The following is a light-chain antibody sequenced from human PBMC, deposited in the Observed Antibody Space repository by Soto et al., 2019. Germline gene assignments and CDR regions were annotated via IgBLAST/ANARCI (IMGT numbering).Light chain of an antibody. CDR1: SSDVGGYNY. Sequence: QSVLTQPASMSGSPGQSITISCTGTSSDVGGYNYVSWYQQHPGKAPKFMIYDVSNRPSGVSNRFSGSKSGNTASLTISGLQAEDEADYYCSSYTTSNTRQIVFGTGTKVTV. CDR2: DVS. J-gene: IGLJ1*01. V-gene: IGLV2-14*01. CDR3: SSYTTSNTRQIV.